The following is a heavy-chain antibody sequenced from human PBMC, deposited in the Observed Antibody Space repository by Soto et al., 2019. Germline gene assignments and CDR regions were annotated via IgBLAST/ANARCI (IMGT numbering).Heavy chain of an antibody. J-gene: IGHJ6*02. CDR3: AGRKEYSSSDNYYYYGMDV. CDR1: GDSVSSSNW. Sequence: PSWTLSLSCAVSGDSVSSSNWWSWVRQPPGKGLEWIGEIYHSGSTNYNPSLKSRVTISVDKSKNQFSLKLSSVTAADTAVYYCAGRKEYSSSDNYYYYGMDVWGQGTTVTVSS. D-gene: IGHD6-6*01. CDR2: IYHSGST. V-gene: IGHV4-4*02.